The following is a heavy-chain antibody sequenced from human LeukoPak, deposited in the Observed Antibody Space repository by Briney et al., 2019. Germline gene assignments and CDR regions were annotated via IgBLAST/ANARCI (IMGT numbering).Heavy chain of an antibody. CDR3: ARGTLPIVAARPGCFDF. CDR1: GYTFTGYY. V-gene: IGHV1-2*02. CDR2: INPNSGGT. J-gene: IGHJ4*02. Sequence: GASVKVSCKASGYTFTGYYMHWVRQAPGQGLEWMGWINPNSGGTNYAQKFQGRVTMTRDTSISTAYMELSRLRSDDTAVYYCARGTLPIVAARPGCFDFWGQGTLVTVSS. D-gene: IGHD6-6*01.